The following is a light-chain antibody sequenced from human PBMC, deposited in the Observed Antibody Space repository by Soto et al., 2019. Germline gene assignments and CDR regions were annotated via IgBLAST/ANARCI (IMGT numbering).Light chain of an antibody. CDR2: GAS. CDR3: QQYNNWPPST. J-gene: IGKJ1*01. Sequence: EIVMTQSPATLSVSPGERATLSCRATQSVNNNLAWYQQKPGQAPRLLIYGASTRATGFPARFSGSGSGTEFTLTISSLQSEDFAVYYCQQYNNWPPSTFGQGTKVDIK. CDR1: QSVNNN. V-gene: IGKV3-15*01.